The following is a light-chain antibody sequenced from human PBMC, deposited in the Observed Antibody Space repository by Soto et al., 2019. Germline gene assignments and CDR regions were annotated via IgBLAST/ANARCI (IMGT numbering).Light chain of an antibody. V-gene: IGKV3-11*01. CDR2: DAS. J-gene: IGKJ4*01. CDR3: QQRREWPPGAT. Sequence: EIVLTQSPATLSLSPGERATLSCRASQSVSSNLAWYQHKPGQAPRLLIYDASNRATGIPARFSGSGSGTDFTLTISGLEPEDFAVYYCQQRREWPPGATFGGGTNVEI. CDR1: QSVSSN.